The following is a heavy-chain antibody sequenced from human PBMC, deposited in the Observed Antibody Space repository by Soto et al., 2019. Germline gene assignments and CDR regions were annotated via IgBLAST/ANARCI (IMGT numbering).Heavy chain of an antibody. V-gene: IGHV3-73*01. D-gene: IGHD2-2*01. CDR1: GFTFSGSA. CDR3: TRHGGISTSCPN. J-gene: IGHJ4*02. CDR2: IRSKANSYAT. Sequence: EVQLVESGGGLVQPGGSLKLSCAASGFTFSGSAMHWVRQASGKGLEWVGRIRSKANSYATAYAASVKGRFTISRDDSKNTAYLQMSSLKTEDTAVYYCTRHGGISTSCPNWGQGTLVTVSS.